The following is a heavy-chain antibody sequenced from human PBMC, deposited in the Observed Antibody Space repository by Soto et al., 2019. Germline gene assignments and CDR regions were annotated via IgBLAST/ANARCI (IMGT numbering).Heavy chain of an antibody. V-gene: IGHV3-74*01. D-gene: IGHD1-26*01. CDR2: INSDGSSR. Sequence: EVQLVESGGGLVQPGGSLRLSCAASEFTFSGYWMHWVRQVPGKGLVWVSRINSDGSSRSYADSVKGRFTISRDNAKNTLHLQMNSLRAEDTAVYYCARVGLGAFDAFDVWGQGTLVTVSS. J-gene: IGHJ3*01. CDR3: ARVGLGAFDAFDV. CDR1: EFTFSGYW.